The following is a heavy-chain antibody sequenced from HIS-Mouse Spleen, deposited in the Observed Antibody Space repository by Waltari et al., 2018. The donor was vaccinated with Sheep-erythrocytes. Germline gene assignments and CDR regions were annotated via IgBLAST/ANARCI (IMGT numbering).Heavy chain of an antibody. CDR1: GFTFSSYA. Sequence: QVQLVESGGGVVQPGRSLRLSCAASGFTFSSYAMHWVRQAPGKGLEGVAVISYDGSNKYYADSVKGRFTISRDNAKNTRYLQMNSLGAEDTAVYYCARGAFDIWGQGTMVTVSS. V-gene: IGHV3-30-3*01. CDR2: ISYDGSNK. CDR3: ARGAFDI. J-gene: IGHJ3*02.